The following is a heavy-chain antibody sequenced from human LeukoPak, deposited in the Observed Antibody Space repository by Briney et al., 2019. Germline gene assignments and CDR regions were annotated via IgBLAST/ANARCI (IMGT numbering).Heavy chain of an antibody. J-gene: IGHJ4*02. CDR2: VYSSGSV. D-gene: IGHD4-23*01. CDR3: AGGATVVTLDY. CDR1: GFTFSSYS. V-gene: IGHV3-66*02. Sequence: GGSLRLSCAASGFTFSSYSMNWVRQAPGKGLERVSVVYSSGSVSHADSVKGRFTISRDSSKNTVNLQMNSLRLEDTAVYYCAGGATVVTLDYWGQGNLVTVSS.